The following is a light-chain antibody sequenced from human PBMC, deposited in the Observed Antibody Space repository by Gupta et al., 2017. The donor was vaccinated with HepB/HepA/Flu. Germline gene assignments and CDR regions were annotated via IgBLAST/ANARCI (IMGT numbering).Light chain of an antibody. CDR3: CSYAGSLTWV. CDR1: GSDVGGYNY. CDR2: SDT. Sequence: QSAMTPPRSVPGSPGQSVPMPCTRTGSDVGGYNYVSWYQHHPGRAPKVMIYSDTKRPSGVPDPFSASKSGNTAALTIPGRQAEDDADYYCCSYAGSLTWVFGGGTILTVL. J-gene: IGLJ3*02. V-gene: IGLV2-11*01.